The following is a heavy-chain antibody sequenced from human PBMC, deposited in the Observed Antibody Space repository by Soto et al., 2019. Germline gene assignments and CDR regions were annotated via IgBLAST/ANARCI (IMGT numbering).Heavy chain of an antibody. D-gene: IGHD2-15*01. V-gene: IGHV3-30-3*01. CDR2: ISYDGSNK. Sequence: LRLSCAASGFTFSSYAMHWARQAPGKGLEWVAVISYDGSNKYYADSVKGRFTISRDNSKNTLYLQMNSLRAEDTAVYYCARGSVVVAATWTDPFDIWGQGTMVTVSS. CDR3: ARGSVVVAATWTDPFDI. CDR1: GFTFSSYA. J-gene: IGHJ3*02.